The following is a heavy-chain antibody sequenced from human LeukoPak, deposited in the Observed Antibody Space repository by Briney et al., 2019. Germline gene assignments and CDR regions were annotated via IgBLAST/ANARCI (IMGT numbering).Heavy chain of an antibody. CDR2: ISGSGGST. CDR3: AKPGGIAVAYDAFDI. V-gene: IGHV3-23*01. J-gene: IGHJ3*02. CDR1: GFTFSSYA. Sequence: PGGSLRLSCAASGFTFSSYAMSWVRQAPGKGLEWVSAISGSGGSTYYADSVKGRFTISRDNSKDTLYLQMNSLRAEDTAVYYCAKPGGIAVAYDAFDIWGQGTMVTVSS. D-gene: IGHD6-19*01.